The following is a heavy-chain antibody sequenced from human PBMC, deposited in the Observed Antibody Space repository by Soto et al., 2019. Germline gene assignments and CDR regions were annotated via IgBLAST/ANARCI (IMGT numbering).Heavy chain of an antibody. CDR1: WDSVSSDSAA. CDR2: TYYRSKWYN. D-gene: IGHD1-26*01. V-gene: IGHV6-1*01. J-gene: IGHJ5*01. CDR3: ARGLSGSYLDLDA. Sequence: SQTLSLTCAISWDSVSSDSAAWNWISQSPSRGLEWLGRTYYRSKWYNDHADSVNSRLTINADTSKNHVSLHLKSVAPKDKSVHFCARGLSGSYLDLDAWGQGTSVTVSS.